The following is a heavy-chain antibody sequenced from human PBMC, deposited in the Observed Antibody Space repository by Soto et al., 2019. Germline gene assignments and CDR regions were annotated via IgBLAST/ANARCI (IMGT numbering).Heavy chain of an antibody. J-gene: IGHJ4*02. CDR3: DREDNRTSWAFDC. D-gene: IGHD2-2*01. CDR1: GFTVSSNY. V-gene: IGHV3-53*01. CDR2: IYSGGST. Sequence: GGSLRLSCAASGFTVSSNYMSWVRQAPGKGLEWVSVIYSGGSTYYADSVRGRFTISRDNSKNTLSLQMNNLRAEDTAMYYCDREDNRTSWAFDCWGQGPLFTVPS.